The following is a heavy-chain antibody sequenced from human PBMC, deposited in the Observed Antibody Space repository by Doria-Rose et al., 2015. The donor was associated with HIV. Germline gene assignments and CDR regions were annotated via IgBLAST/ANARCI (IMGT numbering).Heavy chain of an antibody. J-gene: IGHJ4*02. D-gene: IGHD5-18*01. CDR1: GDSISSGDSF. CDR2: ISTSGTT. Sequence: QVQLQESGPGLVRPSQTLSLTCTVSGDSISSGDSFWSWIRQPPGKGPEWIGHISTSGTTYYYPSLRGRLTISLDASKTQFSLNLNSVTAADTAVYYCARARSYGFPHFFDFWGQGTLVTVSS. CDR3: ARARSYGFPHFFDF. V-gene: IGHV4-30-4*01.